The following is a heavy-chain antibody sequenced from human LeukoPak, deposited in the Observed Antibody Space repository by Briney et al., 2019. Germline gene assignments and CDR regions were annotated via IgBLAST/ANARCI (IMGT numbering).Heavy chain of an antibody. Sequence: GRSLRLSCAASGFTFSSYSMNWVRQAPGKGPVWVSRINSDGTSISYADSVKGRFTISRDNAKNTLYLQMNSLRVDDTAVYHCAKDLGRNDYSWGQGTLVTVSS. J-gene: IGHJ4*02. CDR3: AKDLGRNDYS. V-gene: IGHV3-74*01. CDR2: INSDGTSI. CDR1: GFTFSSYS. D-gene: IGHD5-24*01.